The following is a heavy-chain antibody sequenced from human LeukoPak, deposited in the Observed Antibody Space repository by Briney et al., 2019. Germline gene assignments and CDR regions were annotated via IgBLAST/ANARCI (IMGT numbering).Heavy chain of an antibody. V-gene: IGHV3-66*02. J-gene: IGHJ3*02. D-gene: IGHD6-19*01. CDR1: GFPVSSHY. CDR2: IHIGCST. CDR3: ASLAGDI. Sequence: AGSLRLSCAASGFPVSSHYMCRVRQSPGKGLEWFSVIHIGCSTYHADSVKGRFTISRDSSKNTVYIQMNSMRVEDTAVYYCASLAGDIWGQGTMVTVYS.